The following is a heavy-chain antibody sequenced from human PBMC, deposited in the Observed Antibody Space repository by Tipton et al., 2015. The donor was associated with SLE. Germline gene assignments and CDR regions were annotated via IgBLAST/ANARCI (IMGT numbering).Heavy chain of an antibody. V-gene: IGHV4-31*03. J-gene: IGHJ5*02. D-gene: IGHD1-26*01. CDR2: IYYSGST. Sequence: TLSLTCTVSGGSISSGGYYWSWIRQHPGKGLEWIGYIYYSGSTNYNPSLKSRVTISVDTSKNQFSLKLSSVTAADTAVYYCASGGSVGATKWFDPWGQGTLVTVSS. CDR1: GGSISSGGYY. CDR3: ASGGSVGATKWFDP.